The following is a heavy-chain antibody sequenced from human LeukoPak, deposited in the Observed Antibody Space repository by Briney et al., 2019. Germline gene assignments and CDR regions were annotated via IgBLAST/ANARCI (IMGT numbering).Heavy chain of an antibody. J-gene: IGHJ4*02. CDR2: ILYDGSNK. CDR3: ARASGSYDY. V-gene: IGHV3-33*05. D-gene: IGHD1-26*01. CDR1: GFTFSSDG. Sequence: PGRCLRLSCAASGFTFSSDGMHWVRQGPGKGLEWVAVILYDGSNKYYADSVKGRFNLSRDNSKNTLYLQINSLRGEDTAVYYCARASGSYDYWGRGTLVTVSS.